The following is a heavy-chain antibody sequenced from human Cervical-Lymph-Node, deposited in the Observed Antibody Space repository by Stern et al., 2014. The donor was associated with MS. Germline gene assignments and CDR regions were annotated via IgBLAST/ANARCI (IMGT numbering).Heavy chain of an antibody. CDR3: ARDPGGYFYGMDV. Sequence: VQLVESGAEVKKPGASVKVSCKTSGYTFSSYGITWVRQAPGQGPEWMGWISGHNGNTNFAERFQGRLTMTTDTSTRTAYMELRSLRYDDTAVYFCARDPGGYFYGMDVGGQGTTVTVS. CDR2: ISGHNGNT. D-gene: IGHD3-10*01. V-gene: IGHV1-18*01. J-gene: IGHJ6*02. CDR1: GYTFSSYG.